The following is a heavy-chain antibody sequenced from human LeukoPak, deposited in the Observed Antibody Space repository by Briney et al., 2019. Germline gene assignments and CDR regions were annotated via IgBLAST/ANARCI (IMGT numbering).Heavy chain of an antibody. V-gene: IGHV3-33*01. CDR3: ARDARYYYDSSGYYSDAFDI. CDR1: GFTFSSYG. CDR2: IWDDGSNK. Sequence: GRSLRLSCAASGFTFSSYGMHWVRQAPGKGLEWVAVIWDDGSNKYYADSVKGRFTISRDNSKNTLYLQMNSLRAEDTAVYYCARDARYYYDSSGYYSDAFDIWGQGTMVTVSS. J-gene: IGHJ3*02. D-gene: IGHD3-22*01.